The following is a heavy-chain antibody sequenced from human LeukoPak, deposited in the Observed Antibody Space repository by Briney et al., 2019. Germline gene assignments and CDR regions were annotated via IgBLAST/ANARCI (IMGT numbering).Heavy chain of an antibody. CDR1: GFTFSSYA. D-gene: IGHD3-22*01. CDR2: ISGSGGST. J-gene: IGHJ4*02. V-gene: IGHV3-23*01. Sequence: PGGSLRLSCAASGFTFSSYAMSWVRQAPGKGLEWVSAISGSGGSTYYADSAKGRFTISRDNSKNTLYLQMNSLRAEDTAVYYCAKETYYYDSSGYYFDYWGQGTLVTVSS. CDR3: AKETYYYDSSGYYFDY.